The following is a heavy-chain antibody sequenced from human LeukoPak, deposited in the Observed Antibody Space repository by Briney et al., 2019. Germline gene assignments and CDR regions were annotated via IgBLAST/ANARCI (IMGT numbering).Heavy chain of an antibody. CDR2: IYYSDST. D-gene: IGHD2-15*01. V-gene: IGHV4-61*05. CDR3: ARFPGSAEYRHYYYMDV. CDR1: GGSISSNIYY. J-gene: IGHJ6*03. Sequence: SETLSLTCTVSGGSISSNIYYWGWIRQPPGKGLECIGYIYYSDSTNYNPSLKSRVTVSVDTSKNQFSLKLSSVTAADTAVYYCARFPGSAEYRHYYYMDVWGKGTTVTVSS.